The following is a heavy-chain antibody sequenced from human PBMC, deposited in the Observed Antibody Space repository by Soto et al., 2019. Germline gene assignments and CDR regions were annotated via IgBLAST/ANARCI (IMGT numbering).Heavy chain of an antibody. V-gene: IGHV1-69*01. CDR1: GGTFSSYA. D-gene: IGHD6-6*01. J-gene: IGHJ4*02. CDR2: IIPIFGTA. Sequence: QVQLVQSGAEVKKPGSSVKVSCKASGGTFSSYAISWVRQAPGQGLEWMGGIIPIFGTANYAQKFQGRVTISADASKSTAYSELSSLRSEYTSVYYCARARVRKHPFLLFDFWGQGNLVTVSS. CDR3: ARARVRKHPFLLFDF.